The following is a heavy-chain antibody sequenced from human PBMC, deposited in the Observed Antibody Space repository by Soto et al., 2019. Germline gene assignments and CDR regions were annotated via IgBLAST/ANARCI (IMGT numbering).Heavy chain of an antibody. CDR2: IYRTGST. Sequence: ASEALSVSCAFSVGSFTFNNWWTWLRQPPVQGLEWIVEIYRTGSTNYNPSLKSRVTISLDKSENQFSLKVTSLTAADTAVYYCASRDPGTSVDYWGHGTLVTVSS. J-gene: IGHJ4*01. V-gene: IGHV4-4*02. CDR3: ASRDPGTSVDY. D-gene: IGHD1-7*01. CDR1: VGSFTFNNW.